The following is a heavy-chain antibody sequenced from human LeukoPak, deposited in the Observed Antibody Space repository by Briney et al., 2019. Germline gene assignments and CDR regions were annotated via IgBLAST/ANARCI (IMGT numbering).Heavy chain of an antibody. V-gene: IGHV3-48*01. J-gene: IGHJ3*02. CDR2: ISRSSSFI. CDR1: GFTFSSYS. CDR3: ARDQGNYDSSGYYLSDAFDI. Sequence: GGSLRLSCAASGFTFSSYSMNWVRQAPGKGLEWVSYISRSSSFIYYADSMKGRFTISRDNAKNSLYLQMNSLRAEDTAVYYCARDQGNYDSSGYYLSDAFDIWGQGTLVTVSS. D-gene: IGHD3-22*01.